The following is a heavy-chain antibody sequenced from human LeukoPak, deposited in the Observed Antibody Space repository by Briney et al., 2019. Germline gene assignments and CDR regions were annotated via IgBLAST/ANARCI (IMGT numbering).Heavy chain of an antibody. V-gene: IGHV4-31*03. CDR3: ARGTTTYCTNGVCPHYYYGMDV. D-gene: IGHD2-8*01. CDR1: GASITSGDYY. CDR2: IYYSGST. Sequence: SETLSLTCTLSGASITSGDYYWSWIRQHPGKGLEWIGYIYYSGSTYYNPSLKSRVTISVDTSKNQFSLKLSSVTAADTAVYYCARGTTTYCTNGVCPHYYYGMDVWGQGTTVTVSS. J-gene: IGHJ6*02.